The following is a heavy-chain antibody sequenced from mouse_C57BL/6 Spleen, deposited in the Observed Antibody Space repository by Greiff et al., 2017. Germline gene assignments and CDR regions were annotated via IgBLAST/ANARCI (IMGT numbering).Heavy chain of an antibody. CDR2: IDPSDSST. Sequence: QVQLQQPGAELVMPGASVKLSCKASGYTFTSYWMHWVKQRPGQGLEWIGEIDPSDSSTNYNQKFKGKSTLTVDKSSSTAYMQLSSLTSEDSAVYYCARGAPAWFAYWGQGTLVTVSA. CDR1: GYTFTSYW. V-gene: IGHV1-69*01. CDR3: ARGAPAWFAY. J-gene: IGHJ3*01.